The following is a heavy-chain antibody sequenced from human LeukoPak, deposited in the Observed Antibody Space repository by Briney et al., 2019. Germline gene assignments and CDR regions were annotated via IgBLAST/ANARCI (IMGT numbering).Heavy chain of an antibody. CDR1: GFTFSGYH. CDR2: ISSSSSYI. D-gene: IGHD2-15*01. J-gene: IGHJ6*02. V-gene: IGHV3-21*01. Sequence: PGGSLTLSCAASGFTFSGYHMSWVRQAPGKGLEWVSSISSSSSYIYYADSVKGRFTISRDNAKNSLYLQLNSLRAEDTAVYYCARVAGIAAQGYGMDVWGQGTTVTVSS. CDR3: ARVAGIAAQGYGMDV.